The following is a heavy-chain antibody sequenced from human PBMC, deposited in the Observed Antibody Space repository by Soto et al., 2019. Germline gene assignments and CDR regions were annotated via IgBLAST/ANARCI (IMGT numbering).Heavy chain of an antibody. Sequence: QVQLVESGGGVVQPGRSLRLSCAASGFTFSSYGMHWVRQAPGKGLEWVAVIWYDGSNKYYADSVKGRFTISRDNSKNTLYLQMNSLRAEDTAVYYCARDGGSAAIQGYYYYDGMDVWGQGTTVTVSS. CDR2: IWYDGSNK. CDR3: ARDGGSAAIQGYYYYDGMDV. V-gene: IGHV3-33*01. D-gene: IGHD2-2*02. J-gene: IGHJ6*02. CDR1: GFTFSSYG.